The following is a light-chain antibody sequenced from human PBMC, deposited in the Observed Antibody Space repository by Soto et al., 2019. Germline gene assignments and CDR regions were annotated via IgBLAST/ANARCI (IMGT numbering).Light chain of an antibody. CDR1: QSVSNS. J-gene: IGKJ5*01. CDR2: DAS. V-gene: IGKV3-11*01. Sequence: IMFTPSPPTLSLKPWETATRSCRASQSVSNSIAWYQHKPGQAPRLLIYDASTRATDIPARFSGSGSGTDFTLTISSLEPEDFAVYYCQQRSDWPLTFGGGTRLEIK. CDR3: QQRSDWPLT.